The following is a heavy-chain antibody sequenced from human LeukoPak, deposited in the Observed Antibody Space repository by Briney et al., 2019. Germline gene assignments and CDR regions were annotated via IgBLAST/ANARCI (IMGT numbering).Heavy chain of an antibody. CDR3: ARDTRVYDSSGYHYFDY. CDR1: GASISSYY. Sequence: SETLPLTCTVSGASISSYYWSWIRQPPGKGLEWIGYIYHSGSTNYNPSLKTRVTISVDMSKNQFSLKLTSVTAADTAVYYCARDTRVYDSSGYHYFDYWGQGSLVTVSS. D-gene: IGHD3-22*01. CDR2: IYHSGST. J-gene: IGHJ4*02. V-gene: IGHV4-59*01.